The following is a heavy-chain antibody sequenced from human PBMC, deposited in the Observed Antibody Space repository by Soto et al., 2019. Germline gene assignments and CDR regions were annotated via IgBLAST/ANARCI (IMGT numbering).Heavy chain of an antibody. Sequence: QVQLVESGGGVVQPGRSLRLSCAASGFTFSSYGMHWVRQAPGKGLEWVAVISYDGSNKYSADSVKGRFTISRDNSKNTLYLQMNSLRAEDTAVYYCAKSPSYPVHFDYWGQGTLVTVSS. V-gene: IGHV3-30*18. CDR2: ISYDGSNK. J-gene: IGHJ4*02. CDR1: GFTFSSYG. D-gene: IGHD1-26*01. CDR3: AKSPSYPVHFDY.